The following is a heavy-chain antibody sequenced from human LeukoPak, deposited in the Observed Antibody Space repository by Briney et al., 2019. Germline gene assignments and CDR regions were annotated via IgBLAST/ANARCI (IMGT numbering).Heavy chain of an antibody. V-gene: IGHV3-43D*03. Sequence: PGGSLRLSCAASGFTFDDYGMSWVRQAPGKGLEWVSLISWDGGSTYYADSVKGRFTISRDNSKKSLYLQMNSLRAEDTALYYCAKGVGSYWNAFDIWGQGTMVTVSS. J-gene: IGHJ3*02. CDR3: AKGVGSYWNAFDI. CDR1: GFTFDDYG. CDR2: ISWDGGST. D-gene: IGHD1-26*01.